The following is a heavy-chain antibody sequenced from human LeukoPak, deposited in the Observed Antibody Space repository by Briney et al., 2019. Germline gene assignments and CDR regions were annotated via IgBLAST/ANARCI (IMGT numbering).Heavy chain of an antibody. CDR1: GYTFTSYG. CDR3: ARAMNYYGSGSYYKTYYYYYYMDV. Sequence: ASVKVSCKASGYTFTSYGISWARQAPGQALEWMGWISAYNGNTNYAQKLQGRVTMTTDTSTSTAYMELRSLRSDDTAVYYCARAMNYYGSGSYYKTYYYYYYMDVWGKGTTVTVSS. V-gene: IGHV1-18*01. D-gene: IGHD3-10*01. CDR2: ISAYNGNT. J-gene: IGHJ6*03.